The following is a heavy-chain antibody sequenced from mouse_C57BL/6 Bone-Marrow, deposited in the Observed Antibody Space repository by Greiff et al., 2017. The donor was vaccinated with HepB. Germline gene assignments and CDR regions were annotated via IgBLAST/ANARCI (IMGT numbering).Heavy chain of an antibody. CDR3: ARFYYDYGGAMDY. D-gene: IGHD2-4*01. CDR2: IDPGSGST. CDR1: GFNIKDYY. V-gene: IGHV1-75*01. Sequence: VQLQQSGAELVRPGASVKLSCTASGFNIKDYYMHWVKQRPEQGLEWIGRIDPGSGSTYYNEKFKGKATLTVDKSSSTAYMLLSSLTSEDSAVYFCARFYYDYGGAMDYWGQGTSVTVSS. J-gene: IGHJ4*01.